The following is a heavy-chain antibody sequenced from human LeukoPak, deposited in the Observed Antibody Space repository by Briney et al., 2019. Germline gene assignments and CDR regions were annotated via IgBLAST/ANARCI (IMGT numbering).Heavy chain of an antibody. D-gene: IGHD2-21*02. CDR3: ATGGAYCGGDCYPVDYFDY. V-gene: IGHV1-3*01. CDR2: INAGNGNT. J-gene: IGHJ4*02. Sequence: ASVKISCKASGYTFTSYAMHWVRQAPGQRLEWMGWINAGNGNTKYLQKFQGRVTITRDTSASTAYMELSSLRSEDTAVYYCATGGAYCGGDCYPVDYFDYWGQGTLVTVSS. CDR1: GYTFTSYA.